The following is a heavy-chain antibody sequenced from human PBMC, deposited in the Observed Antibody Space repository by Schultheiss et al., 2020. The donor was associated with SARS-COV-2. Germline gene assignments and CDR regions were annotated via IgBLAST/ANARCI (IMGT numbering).Heavy chain of an antibody. CDR3: ARDVRDSYGSGIDP. V-gene: IGHV4-39*07. D-gene: IGHD5-18*01. Sequence: SETLSLTCTVSGGSISSSSYYWGWIRQPPGKGLEWIGEINHSGSTNYNPSLKSRVTISVDTSKNQFSLKLSSVTAADTAVYYCARDVRDSYGSGIDPWGQGTLVTVSS. CDR2: INHSGST. J-gene: IGHJ5*02. CDR1: GGSISSSSYY.